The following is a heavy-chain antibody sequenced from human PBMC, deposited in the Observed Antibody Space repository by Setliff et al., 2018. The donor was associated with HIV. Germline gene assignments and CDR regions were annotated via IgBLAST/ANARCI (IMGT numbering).Heavy chain of an antibody. CDR2: IIPILGIS. D-gene: IGHD5-12*01. CDR1: GGTLNRFA. J-gene: IGHJ6*03. Sequence: VASVKVSCKASGGTLNRFAISWVRQAPGQGPEWMGGIIPILGISTYAQKFRARVTMNADKSTATAYMELSSRRSEDTAVYFCAGGGYGANSPYFFYLDVWGRGTTVTVSS. V-gene: IGHV1-69*10. CDR3: AGGGYGANSPYFFYLDV.